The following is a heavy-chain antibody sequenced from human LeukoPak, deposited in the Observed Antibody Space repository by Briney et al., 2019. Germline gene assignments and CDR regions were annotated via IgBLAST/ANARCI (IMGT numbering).Heavy chain of an antibody. D-gene: IGHD2-15*01. Sequence: ASVKVSCKASGYTFTDYYVHWVQQAPGQGLEWMGRVNPDTGGTNYAQKFQGRVTMTRDTSINTAYMELSRLTPDDTAIYYRARVGSTSYFDYWGQGTLVTVSS. CDR3: ARVGSTSYFDY. CDR1: GYTFTDYY. V-gene: IGHV1-2*06. J-gene: IGHJ4*02. CDR2: VNPDTGGT.